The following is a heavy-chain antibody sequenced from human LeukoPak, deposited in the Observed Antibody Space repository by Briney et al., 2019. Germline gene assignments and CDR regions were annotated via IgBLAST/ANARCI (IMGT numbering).Heavy chain of an antibody. D-gene: IGHD3-3*01. CDR3: ARGRYYDFWSTHYYYYYMVV. J-gene: IGHJ6*03. CDR2: IYPGDSGT. Sequence: GESLKISCKGSGYSFTSYWIGWVRQMPGKGLEWMGIIYPGDSGTRYSPSFQGQVTISADKSISTAYLQWSSLKASDTAMYYCARGRYYDFWSTHYYYYYMVVWGKGTTVTVSS. CDR1: GYSFTSYW. V-gene: IGHV5-51*01.